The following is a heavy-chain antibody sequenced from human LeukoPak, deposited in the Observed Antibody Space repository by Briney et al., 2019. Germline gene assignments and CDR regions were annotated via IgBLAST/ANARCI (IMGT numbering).Heavy chain of an antibody. CDR3: ARVLEMATPGGDY. D-gene: IGHD5-24*01. V-gene: IGHV1-2*02. CDR2: INPNSGGT. Sequence: GASVKVSCKASGYTFTDYYMHWVRQAPGQGLEWMGWINPNSGGTNYAQKFQGRVTMTRDTSISTAYMELSRLRSDDTAVYYCARVLEMATPGGDYWRQETVVTVSS. CDR1: GYTFTDYY. J-gene: IGHJ4*02.